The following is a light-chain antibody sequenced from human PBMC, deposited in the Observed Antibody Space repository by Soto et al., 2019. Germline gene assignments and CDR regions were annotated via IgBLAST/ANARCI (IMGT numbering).Light chain of an antibody. CDR3: SSYTSSSTLVV. CDR1: SSDVGGYNY. J-gene: IGLJ2*01. Sequence: QSALTQPASVSGSPGQSITISCTGTSSDVGGYNYVSWYQQHPGKAPKLMIYDVSNRPSGVSNRFSGSKSGNTASLTISGLQAEDEADYYCSSYTSSSTLVVFGRRTKPTVL. V-gene: IGLV2-14*01. CDR2: DVS.